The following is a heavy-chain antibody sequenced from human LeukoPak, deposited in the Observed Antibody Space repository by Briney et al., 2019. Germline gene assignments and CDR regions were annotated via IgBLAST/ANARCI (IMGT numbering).Heavy chain of an antibody. CDR2: MNPNSGNT. CDR1: GYTFTSYD. D-gene: IGHD3-9*01. CDR3: ARGGVLRYFDGYFDY. Sequence: ASVKVSCKASGYTFTSYDINWVRQATGQGLEWMGWMNPNSGNTGYAQKFQGGVTMTRNTSISTAYMELSSLRSEDTAVYYCARGGVLRYFDGYFDYWGQGTLVTVSS. J-gene: IGHJ4*02. V-gene: IGHV1-8*01.